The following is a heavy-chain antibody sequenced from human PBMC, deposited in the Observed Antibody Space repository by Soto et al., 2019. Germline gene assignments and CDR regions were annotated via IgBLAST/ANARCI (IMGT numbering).Heavy chain of an antibody. Sequence: SLRLSCAASGFTFSAYPMHWVRQAPGKGLEWVAVISSDGSNINHADSVKGRFTISRDSSQNTLYLQMNSLTAEDTAVYFCARGFYSSLYWGQGTLVTVSS. J-gene: IGHJ4*02. D-gene: IGHD6-13*01. CDR3: ARGFYSSLY. CDR2: ISSDGSNI. V-gene: IGHV3-30-3*01. CDR1: GFTFSAYP.